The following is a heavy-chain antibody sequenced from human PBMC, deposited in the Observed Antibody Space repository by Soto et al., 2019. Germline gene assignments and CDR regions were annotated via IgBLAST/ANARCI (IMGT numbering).Heavy chain of an antibody. J-gene: IGHJ4*02. V-gene: IGHV5-51*01. D-gene: IGHD2-2*02. Sequence: RGEALKISCKGSGYRFTTYWIGWERQMPGKVLEWMGIIYPGDSDTRYSPSFQGQVTISADKSISTSYLQWNSLKASDTAMYYCARRYCSISNCYIYDYWGQGXLVTVYS. CDR3: ARRYCSISNCYIYDY. CDR1: GYRFTTYW. CDR2: IYPGDSDT.